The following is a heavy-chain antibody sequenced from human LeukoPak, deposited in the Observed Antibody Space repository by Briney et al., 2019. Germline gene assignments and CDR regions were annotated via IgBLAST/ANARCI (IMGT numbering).Heavy chain of an antibody. CDR1: GYIFTNYG. V-gene: IGHV1-18*01. CDR3: VRDSDHAPDY. J-gene: IGHJ4*02. D-gene: IGHD3-10*01. CDR2: INVYNGHT. Sequence: ASVKVSCKTSGYIFTNYGVSWVRQAPGQGLEWMGWINVYNGHTIYAQEFQGRVTLTTDTSTSTAHMDLRSLRSDDTAVYYCVRDSDHAPDYWGQGTLVTVSS.